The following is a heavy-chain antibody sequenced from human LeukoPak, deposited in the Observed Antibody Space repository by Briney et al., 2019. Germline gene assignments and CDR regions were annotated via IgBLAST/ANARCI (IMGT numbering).Heavy chain of an antibody. CDR2: IYHSGST. CDR3: ARVRGYCSSTICYRYYFDY. Sequence: SETLSLTCTVSGYSISSGYYLGWIRQPPGKGLEWIGTIYHSGSTYYNPSLKSRVTISVDTSKNQFSLKLTSVTAADTAVYCCARVRGYCSSTICYRYYFDYWGQGTLVTVSS. CDR1: GYSISSGYY. D-gene: IGHD2-2*01. J-gene: IGHJ4*02. V-gene: IGHV4-38-2*02.